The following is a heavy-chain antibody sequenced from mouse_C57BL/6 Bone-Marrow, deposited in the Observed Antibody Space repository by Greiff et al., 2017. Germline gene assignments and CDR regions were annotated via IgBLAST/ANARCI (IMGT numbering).Heavy chain of an antibody. CDR1: GFTFSNYW. J-gene: IGHJ2*01. D-gene: IGHD4-1*02. Sequence: EVKLMESGGGLVQPGGSMKLSCVASGFTFSNYWMNWVRQSPEKGLEWVAQIRLKSDNYATHYAESVKGRFTISRDDSKSSVYLQMNNLRAEDTGIYYCTRTTGNFDYWGQGTTLTVSS. CDR3: TRTTGNFDY. CDR2: IRLKSDNYAT. V-gene: IGHV6-3*01.